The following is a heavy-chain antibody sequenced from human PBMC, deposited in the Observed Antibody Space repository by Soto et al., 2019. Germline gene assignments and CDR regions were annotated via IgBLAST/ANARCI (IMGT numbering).Heavy chain of an antibody. CDR2: IKSKSDGGTA. CDR1: GFTFTNAW. Sequence: PGGSLRLSCAASGFTFTNAWMTWVRQAPGKGLEWVGRIKSKSDGGTADYAAPVKGRFTISRDDSKTTLYLQMNSLKTEDTAVYYCAKDRQLWRLWGQGTLVTVSS. V-gene: IGHV3-15*01. CDR3: AKDRQLWRL. J-gene: IGHJ4*02. D-gene: IGHD5-18*01.